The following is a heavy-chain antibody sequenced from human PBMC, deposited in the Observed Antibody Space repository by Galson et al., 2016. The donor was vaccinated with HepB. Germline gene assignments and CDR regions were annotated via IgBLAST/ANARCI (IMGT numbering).Heavy chain of an antibody. J-gene: IGHJ5*02. CDR3: GRLPYGNDGWFDP. D-gene: IGHD4-11*01. CDR1: GGSFIGYY. V-gene: IGHV4-34*01. Sequence: SETLSLTCAVHGGSFIGYYWSWIRQPPGKGLEWIGEINHSGGTFYNPSLKSRVTISVDTSKNQFSLILSSATAADTAVFFCGRLPYGNDGWFDPWGPGTLVTVSS. CDR2: INHSGGT.